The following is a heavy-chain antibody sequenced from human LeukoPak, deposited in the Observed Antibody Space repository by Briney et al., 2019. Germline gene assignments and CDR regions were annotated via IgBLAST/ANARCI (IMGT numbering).Heavy chain of an antibody. J-gene: IGHJ4*02. CDR3: AREGGTGTTTFDY. Sequence: SQTLSLTCTVSGGSISSGDYYWSWIRQPPGKGLEWIGYIYYSGSTYYNPSLKSRVTISVDTSKNQFSLKLSSVTAADTAVYYCAREGGTGTTTFDYWGQGTLVTVSS. CDR2: IYYSGST. D-gene: IGHD1-7*01. CDR1: GGSISSGDYY. V-gene: IGHV4-30-4*01.